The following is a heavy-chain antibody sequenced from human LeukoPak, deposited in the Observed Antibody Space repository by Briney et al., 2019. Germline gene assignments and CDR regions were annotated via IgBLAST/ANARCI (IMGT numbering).Heavy chain of an antibody. D-gene: IGHD3-22*01. CDR2: INHSGST. Sequence: SETLSLTCAVYGGSFSGYYWTWIRQPPGKGLEWIGEINHSGSTNYNPSLKSRVTISADTSKNQFSLKLSSVTAADTAVYYCARSGLNYYDSSGYYFKAFDIWGQGTMVTVSS. J-gene: IGHJ3*02. CDR3: ARSGLNYYDSSGYYFKAFDI. V-gene: IGHV4-34*01. CDR1: GGSFSGYY.